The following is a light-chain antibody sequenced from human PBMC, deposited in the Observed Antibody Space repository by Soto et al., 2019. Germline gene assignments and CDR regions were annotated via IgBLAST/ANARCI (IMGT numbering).Light chain of an antibody. J-gene: IGLJ2*01. CDR2: EVS. V-gene: IGLV2-14*01. CDR3: SSYTSSSTPVV. CDR1: SSEVGGYNY. Sequence: QSVLTQPASVSGSPGRSITISCTGTSSEVGGYNYVSWYQQHPGKAPKLMIYEVSNRPSGVSNRFSGSKSGNTASLTISGLQAEDEADYYCSSYTSSSTPVVFGGGTNLTVL.